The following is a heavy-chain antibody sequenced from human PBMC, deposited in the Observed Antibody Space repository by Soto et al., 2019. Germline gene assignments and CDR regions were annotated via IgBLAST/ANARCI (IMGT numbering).Heavy chain of an antibody. V-gene: IGHV4-59*01. CDR1: GGSISSYY. CDR2: IYYSGST. CDR3: ARVDKYDFWSGYSFDP. D-gene: IGHD3-3*01. J-gene: IGHJ5*02. Sequence: SETLSLTCTVSGGSISSYYWSWIRQPPGKGLEWIGYIYYSGSTNYNPSLKSRVTISVDTPKNQFSLKLSSVTAADTAVYYCARVDKYDFWSGYSFDPWGQGTLVTVSS.